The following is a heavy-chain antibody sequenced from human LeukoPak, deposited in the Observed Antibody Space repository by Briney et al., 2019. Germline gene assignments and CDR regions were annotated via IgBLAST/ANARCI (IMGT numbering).Heavy chain of an antibody. CDR2: ISSNGGST. CDR1: GFTFSSYA. CDR3: VKGLSGYGAFDY. V-gene: IGHV3-64D*06. D-gene: IGHD5-12*01. J-gene: IGHJ4*02. Sequence: PGGSLRLSCSASGFTFSSYAMHWVRQAPGKGLEYASAISSNGGSTYYADSVKGRFTISRDNSKNTLYLQMSSLRAEDTAVYYCVKGLSGYGAFDYWGQGTLVTVSS.